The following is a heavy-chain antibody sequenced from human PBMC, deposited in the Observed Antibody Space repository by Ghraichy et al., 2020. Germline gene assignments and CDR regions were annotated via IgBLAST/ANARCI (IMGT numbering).Heavy chain of an antibody. V-gene: IGHV3-23*01. D-gene: IGHD3-16*02. CDR3: STEPSYTRVFAA. CDR2: VTGDDT. J-gene: IGHJ4*02. CDR1: GFNFNDQA. Sequence: GGSLRLSCVTSGFNFNDQAMSWVRQVPGKGLEWVSGVTGDDTYYAESVKGRFTISRGPSKNTLSLEMNSLKTEDTAIYDCSTEPSYTRVFAAWGQGTLVTV.